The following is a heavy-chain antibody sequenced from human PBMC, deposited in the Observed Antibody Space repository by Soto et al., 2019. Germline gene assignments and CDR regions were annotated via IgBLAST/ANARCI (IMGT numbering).Heavy chain of an antibody. V-gene: IGHV3-48*02. D-gene: IGHD6-13*01. Sequence: GGSLRLSCAASGFTFSSYSMNWVRQAPGKGLEWVSYISSSSSTIYYADSVEGRFTISRDNAKNSLYLQMNSLRDEDTAVYYCAREGSSSWFYYGMDVWGQGTTVTVSS. J-gene: IGHJ6*02. CDR3: AREGSSSWFYYGMDV. CDR1: GFTFSSYS. CDR2: ISSSSSTI.